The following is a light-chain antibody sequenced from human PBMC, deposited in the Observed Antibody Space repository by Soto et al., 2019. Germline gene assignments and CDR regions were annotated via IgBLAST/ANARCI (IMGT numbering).Light chain of an antibody. CDR3: QQRTNWPPRT. J-gene: IGKJ4*01. CDR1: QSVGTY. V-gene: IGKV3-11*01. Sequence: EIVLTQSPATLSLSPGERATLSCRASQSVGTYLAWYQQKPGKAPRLLIYDASNRATGIPARFSGSGSGTYFSLTISGPEPEDFAVYYCQQRTNWPPRTFGGGTKVESK. CDR2: DAS.